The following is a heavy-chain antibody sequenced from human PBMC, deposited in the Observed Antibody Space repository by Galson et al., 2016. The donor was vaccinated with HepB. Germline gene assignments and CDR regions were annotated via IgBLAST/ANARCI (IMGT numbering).Heavy chain of an antibody. V-gene: IGHV3-23*01. J-gene: IGHJ5*02. Sequence: SLRLSCAASGFSFSSYAMSWVRQAPGKGLEWVSSVSNSGGSTYYADSVKGRFTISRDNSMKTMYMQMNSLRAEDTAVYYCAKDLLVSIVATIPSGGAGSWGQGTLVTVSS. D-gene: IGHD5-12*01. CDR1: GFSFSSYA. CDR3: AKDLLVSIVATIPSGGAGS. CDR2: VSNSGGST.